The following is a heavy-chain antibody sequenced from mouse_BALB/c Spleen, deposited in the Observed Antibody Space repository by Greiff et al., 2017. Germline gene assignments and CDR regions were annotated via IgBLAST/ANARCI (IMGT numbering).Heavy chain of an antibody. Sequence: QVQLQQSGAELMKPGASVKISCKATGYTFSSYWIEWVKQRPGHGLEWIGEILPGSGSTNYNQKFKDKATLTADKSSSTAYMQLSSLTSEDSAVYYCARSDYVFSWFAYWGQGTLVTVSA. CDR3: ARSDYVFSWFAY. CDR2: ILPGSGST. V-gene: IGHV1-9*01. CDR1: GYTFSSYW. J-gene: IGHJ3*01. D-gene: IGHD1-1*02.